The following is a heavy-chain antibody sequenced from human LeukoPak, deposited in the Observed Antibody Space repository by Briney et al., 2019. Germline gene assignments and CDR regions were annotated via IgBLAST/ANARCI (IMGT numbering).Heavy chain of an antibody. V-gene: IGHV3-74*01. CDR2: INSDGSST. D-gene: IGHD2-2*01. CDR3: ASNYCSTTICAAWY. Sequence: PGGSLRLSCAASGFTFSSYWMHWVRQAPGKGLVWVSRINSDGSSTSYADSVKGRFTISRDNAKNTLYLQMNSLRAEGTAVYYCASNYCSTTICAAWYWGQGTLVTVSS. J-gene: IGHJ4*02. CDR1: GFTFSSYW.